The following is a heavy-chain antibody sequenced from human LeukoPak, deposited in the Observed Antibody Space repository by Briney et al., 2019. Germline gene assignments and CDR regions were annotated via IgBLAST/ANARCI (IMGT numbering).Heavy chain of an antibody. V-gene: IGHV3-21*01. D-gene: IGHD3-22*01. CDR3: AKDQGFDYYDSSGYYLDY. J-gene: IGHJ4*02. CDR1: GFTFSSRN. Sequence: GGSLRLFCAASGFTFSSRNMNWVRQAPGKGLEWLSFIRGRGNYILYADSVKGRFTISRARAKNSLSLQMNSLRAEDTAVYYCAKDQGFDYYDSSGYYLDYWGQGTLVTVSS. CDR2: IRGRGNYI.